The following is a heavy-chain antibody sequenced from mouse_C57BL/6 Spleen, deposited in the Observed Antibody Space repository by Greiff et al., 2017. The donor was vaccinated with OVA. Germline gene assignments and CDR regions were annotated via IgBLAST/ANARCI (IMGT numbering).Heavy chain of an antibody. D-gene: IGHD2-4*01. CDR1: GYTFTNYW. CDR2: IYPGGGYT. CDR3: ERTADYDQGTSCIDY. J-gene: IGHJ2*01. V-gene: IGHV1-63*01. Sequence: VKLQESGAELVRPGTSVKMSCKASGYTFTNYWIGWAKQRPGHGLEWIGDIYPGGGYTNYNEKFKGKATLTADTSSSTAYMQFSSLTSEDSAIYYCERTADYDQGTSCIDYWGQGTTLTVSS.